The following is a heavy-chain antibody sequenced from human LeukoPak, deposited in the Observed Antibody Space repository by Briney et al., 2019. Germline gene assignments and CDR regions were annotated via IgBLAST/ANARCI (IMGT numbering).Heavy chain of an antibody. CDR3: ARGLGYRRQLVLYYYYYMDV. CDR2: INHSGST. J-gene: IGHJ6*03. V-gene: IGHV4-34*01. CDR1: GGSLSGYY. Sequence: SETLSLTCAVSGGSLSGYYWTWIRQPPGKGLEWIGEINHSGSTNYNPSLKSRVTISVDTSKNQFSLKLSSVTAADTAVYYCARGLGYRRQLVLYYYYYMDVWGKGTTVTVSS. D-gene: IGHD6-6*01.